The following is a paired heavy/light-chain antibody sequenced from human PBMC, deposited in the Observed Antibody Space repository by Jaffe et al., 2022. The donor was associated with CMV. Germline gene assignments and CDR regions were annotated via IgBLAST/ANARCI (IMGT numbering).Heavy chain of an antibody. Sequence: QVQLVQSGAEVKKPGASVKVSCKASGYTFTSYGISWVRQAPGQGLEWMGWISAYNGNTNYAQKLQGRVTMTTDTSTSTAYMELRSLRSDDTAVYYCARDPMLGDITIFGVVIIPAVRDYYYGMDVWGQGTTVTVSS. CDR1: GYTFTSYG. CDR3: ARDPMLGDITIFGVVIIPAVRDYYYGMDV. D-gene: IGHD3-3*01. V-gene: IGHV1-18*01. CDR2: ISAYNGNT. J-gene: IGHJ6*02.
Light chain of an antibody. J-gene: IGLJ2*01. Sequence: QSALTQPASVSGSPGQSITISCTGTSSDVGSYNLVSWYQQHPGKAPKLMIYEVSKRPSGVSNRFSGSKSGNTASLTISGLQAEDEADYYCCSYAGSSTHVVFGGGTKLTVL. CDR3: CSYAGSSTHVV. CDR1: SSDVGSYNL. CDR2: EVS. V-gene: IGLV2-23*02.